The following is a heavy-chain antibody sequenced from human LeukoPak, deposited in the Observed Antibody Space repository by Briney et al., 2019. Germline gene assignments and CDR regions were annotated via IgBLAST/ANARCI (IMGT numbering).Heavy chain of an antibody. CDR1: GGSISSSSYY. J-gene: IGHJ4*02. CDR3: ARHSPYYDFWSGYLAPLVS. CDR2: IYYSGST. V-gene: IGHV4-39*01. Sequence: SETLSLTCTVSGGSISSSSYYWGWIRQPPGKGLEWIGSIYYSGSTYYNPSLKSRVTISVDTSKNQFSLKLSSVTAADTAVYHCARHSPYYDFWSGYLAPLVSWGQGTLVTVSS. D-gene: IGHD3-3*01.